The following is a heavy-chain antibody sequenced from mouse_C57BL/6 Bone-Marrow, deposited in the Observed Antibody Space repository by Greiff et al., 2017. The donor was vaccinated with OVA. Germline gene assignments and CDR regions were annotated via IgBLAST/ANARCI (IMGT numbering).Heavy chain of an antibody. D-gene: IGHD1-1*01. CDR3: ALYYGSSCWCAY. Sequence: QVQLKESGPELVKPGASVKISCKASGYAFSSSWMNWVKQRPGKGLEWIGRIYPGDGDTNYNGKFKGKATLTADKSSSTAYMQLSSLTSEDSAVYFCALYYGSSCWCAYWGQGTLVTVSA. J-gene: IGHJ3*01. CDR2: IYPGDGDT. V-gene: IGHV1-82*01. CDR1: GYAFSSSW.